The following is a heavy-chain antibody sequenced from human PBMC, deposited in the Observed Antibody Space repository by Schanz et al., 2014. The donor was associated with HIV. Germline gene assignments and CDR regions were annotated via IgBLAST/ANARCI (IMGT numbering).Heavy chain of an antibody. D-gene: IGHD3-10*01. CDR2: ISISGRTI. CDR1: GFTFSDYY. Sequence: VQLVESGGGLVKPGGSLRLSCAASGFTFSDYYMGWIRQAPGKGLEWISYISISGRTISYADSVKGRFTISRDNSKNTLYLQMNRMRTEDTAVYYCAKGSNYYGLDVWGQGTTVTVSS. J-gene: IGHJ6*02. CDR3: AKGSNYYGLDV. V-gene: IGHV3-11*01.